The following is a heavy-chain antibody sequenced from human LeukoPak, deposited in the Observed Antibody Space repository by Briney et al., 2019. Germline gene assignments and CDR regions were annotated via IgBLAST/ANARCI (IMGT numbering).Heavy chain of an antibody. CDR2: INPNSGGT. D-gene: IGHD6-19*01. Sequence: ASVKVSCKASGYTFTGYYMHWVRQAPGQGLEWMGWINPNSGGTNYAQKLQGRVTMTRDTSISTAYMELSRLRSDDTAVYYCARELAAVAGTGVNDAFDIWGQGTMVTVSS. V-gene: IGHV1-2*02. CDR1: GYTFTGYY. J-gene: IGHJ3*02. CDR3: ARELAAVAGTGVNDAFDI.